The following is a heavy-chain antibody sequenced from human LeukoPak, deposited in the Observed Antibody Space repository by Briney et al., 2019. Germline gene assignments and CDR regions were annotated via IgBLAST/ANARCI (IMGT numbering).Heavy chain of an antibody. CDR1: GASTTGGYY. J-gene: IGHJ4*02. CDR2: LGNP. Sequence: SETLSLTCAVSGASTTGGYYWTWIRRPPGKGLEWIGYLGNPNYNPSLKSRVTISGDRSKNQFSLKLNSVTTADTAVYYCATYRGGGGGVGYWGQGTLVTVSS. CDR3: ATYRGGGGGVGY. D-gene: IGHD6-19*01. V-gene: IGHV4-61*08.